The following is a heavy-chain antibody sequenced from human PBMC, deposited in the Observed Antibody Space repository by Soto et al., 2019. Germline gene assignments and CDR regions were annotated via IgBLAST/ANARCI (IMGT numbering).Heavy chain of an antibody. Sequence: QLQLQESGSGLVKPSQTLSLTCAVSGVSISRGGSSWSWIRQPPGKGLEWIGYISHSGGTYYNPSLQSRVTISVDRSKNPLSLKLSSVTAADTAVYCCARVPSPCGQGTLVTVSS. CDR1: GVSISRGGSS. J-gene: IGHJ5*02. CDR3: ARVPSP. CDR2: ISHSGGT. V-gene: IGHV4-30-2*01.